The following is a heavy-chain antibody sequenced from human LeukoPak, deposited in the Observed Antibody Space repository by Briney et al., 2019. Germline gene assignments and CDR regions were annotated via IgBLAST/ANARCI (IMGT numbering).Heavy chain of an antibody. CDR2: ISGSGGST. CDR1: GFTFSSYA. D-gene: IGHD3-3*01. CDR3: AKDRPVKYYDFWSGPRGSDYFDY. J-gene: IGHJ4*02. V-gene: IGHV3-23*01. Sequence: GGSLRLSCAASGFTFSSYAMSWVRQAPGKGLEWVSAISGSGGSTYYADSVKGRFTISRDNSKNTLYLQMNSLRAEDTAVYYCAKDRPVKYYDFWSGPRGSDYFDYWGQGTLVTVSS.